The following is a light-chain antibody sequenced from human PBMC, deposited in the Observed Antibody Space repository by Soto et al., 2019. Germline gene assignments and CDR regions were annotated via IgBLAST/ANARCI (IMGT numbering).Light chain of an antibody. CDR1: QSISSW. CDR3: QQYNNWPGT. Sequence: DIQMTQSPSTLSASIGDRVNITCRASQSISSWLAWYQQKPGKAPKVLIHAASTGAPGIPARFSGSGSGTEFTLTIGSLQSEDCALYYCQQYNNWPGTFGQGTKVDIK. V-gene: IGKV1-5*01. CDR2: AAS. J-gene: IGKJ1*01.